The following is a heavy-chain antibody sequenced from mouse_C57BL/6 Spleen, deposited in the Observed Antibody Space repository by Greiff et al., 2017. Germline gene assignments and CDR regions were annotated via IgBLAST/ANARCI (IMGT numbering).Heavy chain of an antibody. J-gene: IGHJ4*01. CDR1: GYTFTSYW. D-gene: IGHD2-1*01. CDR2: VDPNSGGT. Sequence: QVQLQQPGAELVKPGASVKLSCKASGYTFTSYWMHWVKQRPGRGLEWIGRVDPNSGGTTYNEKFKSQATLTVDKPSSTAYMQLISLTSEDSAVYYCARSYGNYPTYAMDYWGQGTSVTVSS. CDR3: ARSYGNYPTYAMDY. V-gene: IGHV1-72*01.